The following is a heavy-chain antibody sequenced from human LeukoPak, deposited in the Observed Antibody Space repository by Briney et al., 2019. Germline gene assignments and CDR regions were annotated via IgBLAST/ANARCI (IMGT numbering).Heavy chain of an antibody. V-gene: IGHV3-21*01. Sequence: GGSLRLSCAASGFTFSSYSMNWVRQAPGKGLEWVSSISSSSSYIYYADSVKGRFTISRDNSKNTLYLQMNSLRAEDTAVYYCATTDNDILTGYLDYWGQGTLVTVSS. CDR3: ATTDNDILTGYLDY. CDR1: GFTFSSYS. J-gene: IGHJ4*02. CDR2: ISSSSSYI. D-gene: IGHD3-9*01.